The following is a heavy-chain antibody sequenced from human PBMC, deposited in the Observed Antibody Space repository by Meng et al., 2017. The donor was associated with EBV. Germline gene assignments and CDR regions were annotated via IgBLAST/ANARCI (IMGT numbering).Heavy chain of an antibody. V-gene: IGHV1-69*06. J-gene: IGHJ4*02. CDR1: SGTVISYD. Sequence: MVPVGACGMRHGSSVKVAFTAFSGTVISYDISWVGQAPGQGREWMGAIIHIFGKANYAQKFQGRVRNTAENSTSTDYMALSSLRSEDTAVYYRARAEIAAAGRLDYWGQGTLVTVSS. D-gene: IGHD6-13*01. CDR3: ARAEIAAAGRLDY. CDR2: IIHIFGKA.